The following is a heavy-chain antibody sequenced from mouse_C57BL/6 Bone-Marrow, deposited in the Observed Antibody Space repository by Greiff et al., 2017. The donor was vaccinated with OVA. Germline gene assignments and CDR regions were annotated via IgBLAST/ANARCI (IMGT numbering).Heavy chain of an antibody. V-gene: IGHV7-3*01. CDR2: IRNKANGYTT. CDR1: GFTFTDYY. CDR3: ARYKDDYDPDY. Sequence: EVQGVESGGGLVQPGGSLSLSCAASGFTFTDYYMSWVRQPPGKALEWLGFIRNKANGYTTEYSASVKGRFTIYRDNSQSILYLQMNALRAEDSATYYCARYKDDYDPDYWGQGTTLTVSS. J-gene: IGHJ2*01. D-gene: IGHD2-4*01.